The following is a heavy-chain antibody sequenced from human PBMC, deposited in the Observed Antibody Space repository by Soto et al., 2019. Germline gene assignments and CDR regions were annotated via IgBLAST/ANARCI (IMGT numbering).Heavy chain of an antibody. D-gene: IGHD3-10*01. CDR2: ISVYNGNT. CDR3: ARDLDGSGSYYTDY. CDR1: GYMFISYG. V-gene: IGHV1-18*01. Sequence: ASVKVSCKASGYMFISYGINWVRQAPGQGLEWMGWISVYNGNTKYAQNLQGRVTMTTDTSTSTAYMEMRSLTSDDTAVYYCARDLDGSGSYYTDYAGPLTLVTVSS. J-gene: IGHJ4*02.